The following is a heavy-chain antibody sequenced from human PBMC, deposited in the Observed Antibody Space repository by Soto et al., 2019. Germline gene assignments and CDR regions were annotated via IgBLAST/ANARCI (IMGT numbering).Heavy chain of an antibody. J-gene: IGHJ4*02. D-gene: IGHD1-1*01. Sequence: VKVSCKASGYTFSDYYIHWVRQAPGQGLEWMGWINPNSGGTKYAPKFQGGVTMTRDTSITTAYMELSRLRSGDTAVYYCAREPATAKPEGVDFWGQGTLVTVSS. CDR1: GYTFSDYY. V-gene: IGHV1-2*02. CDR3: AREPATAKPEGVDF. CDR2: INPNSGGT.